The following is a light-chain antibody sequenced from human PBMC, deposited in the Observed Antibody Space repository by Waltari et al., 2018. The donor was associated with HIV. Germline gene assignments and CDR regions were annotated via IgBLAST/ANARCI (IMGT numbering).Light chain of an antibody. Sequence: EIVMTQSPATLSVSPGRTATLSYRASQSVASNLAWYQQKPGQTPRLLIYGASTRATGISPRFSGSGSGTNFALTITSLQSEDVAVYYCQQYNNWPWFTFGQGTKLEIK. V-gene: IGKV3-15*01. CDR3: QQYNNWPWFT. J-gene: IGKJ2*01. CDR2: GAS. CDR1: QSVASN.